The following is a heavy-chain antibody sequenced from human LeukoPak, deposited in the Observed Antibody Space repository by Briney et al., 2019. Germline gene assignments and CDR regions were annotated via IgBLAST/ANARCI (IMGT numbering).Heavy chain of an antibody. CDR3: AKADSSGYYKYYYYMDV. V-gene: IGHV3-23*01. D-gene: IGHD3-22*01. Sequence: PGGSLRLPGPASGFTFSSLAMSWFPQAPGKGLEWVSAISGSGGSTYYADSVKGRFTISRDNSKNTLYLQMNSLRAEDTAVYYCAKADSSGYYKYYYYMDVWGKGTTVTVSS. J-gene: IGHJ6*03. CDR2: ISGSGGST. CDR1: GFTFSSLA.